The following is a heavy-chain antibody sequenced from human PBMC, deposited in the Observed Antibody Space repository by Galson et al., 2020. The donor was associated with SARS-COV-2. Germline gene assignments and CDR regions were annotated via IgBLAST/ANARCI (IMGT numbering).Heavy chain of an antibody. J-gene: IGHJ5*02. CDR3: ARLIDDILTGWGLGGWFDP. CDR2: IYPGDSDT. Sequence: GESLKISCKGSGSSFTSYWIGWVRQMPGKGLEWMGIIYPGDSDTRYSPSFQGQVTISADKSISTAYLQWSSLKASDTAMYYGARLIDDILTGWGLGGWFDPWGQGTLVTVSS. V-gene: IGHV5-51*01. D-gene: IGHD3-9*01. CDR1: GSSFTSYW.